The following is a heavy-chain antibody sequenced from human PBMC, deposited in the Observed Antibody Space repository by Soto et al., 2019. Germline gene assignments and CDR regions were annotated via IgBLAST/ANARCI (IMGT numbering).Heavy chain of an antibody. CDR1: GGSFSGYY. CDR2: INHSGST. J-gene: IGHJ4*02. Sequence: SETLSLTCAVYGGSFSGYYWSWIRQPPGKELEWIGEINHSGSTNYNPSLKSRVTISVDTSKNQFSLKLSSVTAADTAVYYCARAPLGYCSGGSCSDFDYWGQGTLVTVSS. CDR3: ARAPLGYCSGGSCSDFDY. D-gene: IGHD2-15*01. V-gene: IGHV4-34*01.